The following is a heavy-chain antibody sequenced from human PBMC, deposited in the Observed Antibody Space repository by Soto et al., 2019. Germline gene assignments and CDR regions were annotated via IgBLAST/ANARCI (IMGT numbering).Heavy chain of an antibody. CDR1: GGTFSSYA. CDR2: IIPIFGTA. D-gene: IGHD3-22*01. V-gene: IGHV1-69*13. Sequence: WASVKVSCKASGGTFSSYAISWVRQAPGQGLEWMGGIIPIFGTANYAQKFQGRVTITADESTSTAYMELSSLRSEDTAVYYCARESGYYDSSGYYYVGYCYFGMDVWGQGTTVTVSS. CDR3: ARESGYYDSSGYYYVGYCYFGMDV. J-gene: IGHJ6*02.